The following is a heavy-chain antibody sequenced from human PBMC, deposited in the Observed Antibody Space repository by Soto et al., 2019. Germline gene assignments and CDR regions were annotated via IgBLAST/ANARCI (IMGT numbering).Heavy chain of an antibody. D-gene: IGHD2-2*01. J-gene: IGHJ2*01. V-gene: IGHV1-46*01. CDR2: INPSGGST. CDR3: ARGWSIVVVPAASFDL. CDR1: GYTFTSYY. Sequence: ASVKVSCEASGYTFTSYYMHCVRQAPGQGLEWMGRINPSGGSTSYAQKFQGRVTITRDTSASTAYMELSSLRSEDTAVYYCARGWSIVVVPAASFDLWGRGTLVTVSS.